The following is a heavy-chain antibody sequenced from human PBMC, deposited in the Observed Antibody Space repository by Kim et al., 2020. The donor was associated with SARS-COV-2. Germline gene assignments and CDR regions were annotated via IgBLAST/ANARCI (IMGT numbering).Heavy chain of an antibody. J-gene: IGHJ4*02. CDR3: ARHGFGELVYYFDY. V-gene: IGHV5-10-1*01. Sequence: TPSFQGHVTISADKSISTAYLQWSSLKAADTAMYYCARHGFGELVYYFDYWGQGTLVTVSS. D-gene: IGHD3-10*01.